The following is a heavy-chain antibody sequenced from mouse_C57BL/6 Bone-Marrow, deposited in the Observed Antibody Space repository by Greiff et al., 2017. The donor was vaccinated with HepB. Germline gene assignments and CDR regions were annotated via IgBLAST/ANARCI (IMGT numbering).Heavy chain of an antibody. V-gene: IGHV1-54*01. D-gene: IGHD1-1*02. CDR3: ARWGGGDFAY. J-gene: IGHJ3*01. CDR2: INPGSGGT. CDR1: GYAFTNYL. Sequence: VQLQQSGAELVRPGTSVKVSCKASGYAFTNYLIEWVKQRPGQGLEWIGVINPGSGGTNYNEKFKGKATLTADKSSSTAYMQLSSLTSEDSAVYFCARWGGGDFAYWGQGTLVTVSA.